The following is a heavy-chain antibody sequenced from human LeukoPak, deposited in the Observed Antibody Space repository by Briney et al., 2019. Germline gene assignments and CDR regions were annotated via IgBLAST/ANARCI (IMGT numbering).Heavy chain of an antibody. Sequence: ASVKASCKASGYTFTAYYMHWVRRAPGQGLEWMGWINPNSGGTNYAQKFQGRVTMTRDTSISTAYMELSRLRSDDTAVYYCARGRSGWSPYFDYWGQGTLVTVSS. CDR1: GYTFTAYY. V-gene: IGHV1-2*02. CDR3: ARGRSGWSPYFDY. D-gene: IGHD6-19*01. J-gene: IGHJ4*02. CDR2: INPNSGGT.